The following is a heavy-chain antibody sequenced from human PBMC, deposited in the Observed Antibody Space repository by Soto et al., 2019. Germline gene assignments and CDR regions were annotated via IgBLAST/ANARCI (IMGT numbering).Heavy chain of an antibody. Sequence: ASVKVSCKASGYTFTNYGINWARQAPGQGPEWVGWISAYNGKTNYAQKFQDRVIMTTETSTSTAYLELRSLKSDDTAIYYCARDKGYYFDTYGYYYPRPYNFDVWGQGTMVTVS. CDR1: GYTFTNYG. J-gene: IGHJ3*01. V-gene: IGHV1-18*04. CDR2: ISAYNGKT. D-gene: IGHD3-22*01. CDR3: ARDKGYYFDTYGYYYPRPYNFDV.